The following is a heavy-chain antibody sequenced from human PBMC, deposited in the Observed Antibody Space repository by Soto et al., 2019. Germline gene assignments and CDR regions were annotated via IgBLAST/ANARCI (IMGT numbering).Heavy chain of an antibody. V-gene: IGHV1-18*01. Sequence: GASVKVSCKASGYTFTSYGISWVRQAPGQGLEWMGWISAYNGNTNYAQKLQGRVTMTTDTSTSTAYMELRSLRSDDTAVYYCARGPAVLRFLEWLFSMDVRGQGTTVTV. CDR2: ISAYNGNT. J-gene: IGHJ6*02. CDR1: GYTFTSYG. CDR3: ARGPAVLRFLEWLFSMDV. D-gene: IGHD3-3*01.